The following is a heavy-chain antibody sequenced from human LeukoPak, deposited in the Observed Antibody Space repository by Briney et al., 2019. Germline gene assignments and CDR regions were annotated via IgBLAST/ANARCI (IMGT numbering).Heavy chain of an antibody. CDR1: GYTFSSYG. CDR2: ISGYNGNT. Sequence: ASVKVSCKASGYTFSSYGISWVRHAPGQGLEWMGWISGYNGNTKYAQRFQGRVTMTRDTYTNTAYMELRSLRSDDTAVYYCARDFDSSSLFDPWGQGTLVTVSS. V-gene: IGHV1-18*01. CDR3: ARDFDSSSLFDP. J-gene: IGHJ5*02. D-gene: IGHD6-13*01.